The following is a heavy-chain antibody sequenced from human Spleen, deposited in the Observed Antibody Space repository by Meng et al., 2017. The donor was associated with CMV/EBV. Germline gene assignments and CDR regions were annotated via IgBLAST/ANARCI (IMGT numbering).Heavy chain of an antibody. Sequence: SETLSLTCTVSGGSISDYYWSWIRQPPGKGLEWIGYIYYTGSINYNPSLKSRVTISVDTSKNQFSLKLSSVTAADTAVYYCARYDSGRVSFDYWGQGTLVTVSS. CDR3: ARYDSGRVSFDY. CDR1: GGSISDYY. J-gene: IGHJ4*02. D-gene: IGHD1-26*01. V-gene: IGHV4-59*01. CDR2: IYYTGSI.